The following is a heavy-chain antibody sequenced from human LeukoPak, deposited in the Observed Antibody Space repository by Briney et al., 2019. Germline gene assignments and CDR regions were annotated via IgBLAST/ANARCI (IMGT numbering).Heavy chain of an antibody. CDR2: ISYSGNT. J-gene: IGHJ4*02. CDR1: GVSFNDYY. V-gene: IGHV4-59*01. CDR3: ASAPNEYFFDF. Sequence: PSETLSLTCAVSGVSFNDYYWSWIRQPPGKGLEWIGYISYSGNTNYTPSLKSRVTISLDTSKNQFTLKWSSVTAADTAIYYCASAPNEYFFDFWGPGTLVTVSS.